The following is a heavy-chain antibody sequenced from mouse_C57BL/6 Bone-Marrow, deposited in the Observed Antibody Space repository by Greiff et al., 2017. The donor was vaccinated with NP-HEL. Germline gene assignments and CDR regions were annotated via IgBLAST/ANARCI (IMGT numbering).Heavy chain of an antibody. J-gene: IGHJ3*01. CDR1: GYTFPSYW. CDR2: IDPSDSYT. Sequence: VQLQQPGAELVMPGASVKLSCKASGYTFPSYWMHWVKQRPGQGLEWIGEIDPSDSYTNYNQKFKGQSTLTVDKSSSPAYMQLSSLTSADSAVYYCARELYYYGSSPFAYWGQGTLVTVSA. D-gene: IGHD1-1*01. V-gene: IGHV1-69*01. CDR3: ARELYYYGSSPFAY.